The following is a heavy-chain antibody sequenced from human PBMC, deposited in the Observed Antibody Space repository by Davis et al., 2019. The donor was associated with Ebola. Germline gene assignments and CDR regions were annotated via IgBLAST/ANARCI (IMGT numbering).Heavy chain of an antibody. CDR3: ARVQRGYGDYVFDY. J-gene: IGHJ4*02. CDR2: ISGSGRT. D-gene: IGHD4-17*01. Sequence: PGGSLRLSCTVSDASISGHYWNWFRQPPGKGLEWIGFISGSGRTSYNPSLKSRVTISVDMSKSQFSLNLRSVTSADTAVYYCARVQRGYGDYVFDYWGQGRLVTVSS. CDR1: DASISGHY. V-gene: IGHV4-59*11.